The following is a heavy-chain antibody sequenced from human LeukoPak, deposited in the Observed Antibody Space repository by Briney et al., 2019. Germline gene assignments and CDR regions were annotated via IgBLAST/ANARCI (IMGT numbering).Heavy chain of an antibody. J-gene: IGHJ4*02. D-gene: IGHD6-13*01. V-gene: IGHV4-31*03. CDR1: GGSISSGGYY. CDR2: INYSGST. CDR3: ARDQGGSRTFDY. Sequence: PSETLSLTCTVPGGSISSGGYYWSWIRQHPGKGLEWIGYINYSGSTYYNPSLKSRVTISVDTSKNQFSLKLSSVTAADTAVYYCARDQGGSRTFDYWGQGTLVTVSS.